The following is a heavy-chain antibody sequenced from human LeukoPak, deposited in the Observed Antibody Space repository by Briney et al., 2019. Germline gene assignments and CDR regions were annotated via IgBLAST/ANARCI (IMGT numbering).Heavy chain of an antibody. CDR1: GYTFTSYG. J-gene: IGHJ4*02. D-gene: IGHD3-10*01. CDR3: ARDLSPLVRGVISDY. Sequence: ASVKVSCKASGYTFTSYGISWVRQAPGQGLEWMGWICAYNGNTNYAQKLQGRVTMTTDTSTSTAYMELRSLRSDDTAVYYCARDLSPLVRGVISDYWGQGTLVTVSS. CDR2: ICAYNGNT. V-gene: IGHV1-18*01.